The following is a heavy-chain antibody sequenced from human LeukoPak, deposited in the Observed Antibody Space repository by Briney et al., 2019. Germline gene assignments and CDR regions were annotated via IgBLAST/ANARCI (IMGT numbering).Heavy chain of an antibody. CDR1: GYTFTNYY. CDR2: INPSGGST. CDR3: ARDHTLSSIAVAGTPSGY. J-gene: IGHJ4*02. Sequence: ASVKVSCKASGYTFTNYYIHWVRQAPGQGLEWMGIINPSGGSTSYAQKFQGGVIMTRDTSTNIVYMELSSLRSDDTAVYYCARDHTLSSIAVAGTPSGYWGQGTLVTVSS. V-gene: IGHV1-46*01. D-gene: IGHD6-19*01.